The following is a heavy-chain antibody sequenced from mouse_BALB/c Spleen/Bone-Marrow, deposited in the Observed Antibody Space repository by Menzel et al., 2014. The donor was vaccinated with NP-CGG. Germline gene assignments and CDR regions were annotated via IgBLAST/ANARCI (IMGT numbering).Heavy chain of an antibody. CDR2: ISSGSSTI. D-gene: IGHD1-1*01. CDR1: GFTFSSFG. CDR3: ARSGSSSGYFDY. Sequence: EVHLVESGGGLVQPGGSRKLSCAASGFTFSSFGMHWVRQAPEKGLEWVAYISSGSSTIYYADTVMGRFTISRDNSKNTLFLQMTSLRSEDTAMYYCARSGSSSGYFDYWGQGTTLTVSS. V-gene: IGHV5-17*02. J-gene: IGHJ2*01.